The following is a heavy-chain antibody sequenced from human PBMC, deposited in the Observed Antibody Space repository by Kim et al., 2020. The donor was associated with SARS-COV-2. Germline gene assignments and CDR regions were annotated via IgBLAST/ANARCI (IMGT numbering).Heavy chain of an antibody. CDR1: GGSISAGGYF. J-gene: IGHJ4*02. CDR2: ISYSGST. Sequence: SETLSLTCAVSGGSISAGGYFWAWIRQSPGKGLEWMGSISYSGSTYYNPSLKSRVIISVDTSKSQFSLRLSSVTAADTAVYYCARDRFYSVDVQGEFDYWGQGTLVTVSS. D-gene: IGHD3-3*01. CDR3: ARDRFYSVDVQGEFDY. V-gene: IGHV4-39*07.